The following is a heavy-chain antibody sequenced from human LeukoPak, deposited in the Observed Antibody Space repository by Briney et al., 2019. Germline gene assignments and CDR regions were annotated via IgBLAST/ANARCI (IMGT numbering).Heavy chain of an antibody. Sequence: AGSLRLSCAASGFTFSSYAMSWVRQAPGKGLEWVSAISGSGGSTYYADSVKGRFTISRDNSKNTLYLQMNSLRAEDTAVYYCAKDTPHYDSSGYRLNYFDYWGQGTLVTVSS. V-gene: IGHV3-23*01. J-gene: IGHJ4*02. CDR1: GFTFSSYA. CDR2: ISGSGGST. CDR3: AKDTPHYDSSGYRLNYFDY. D-gene: IGHD3-22*01.